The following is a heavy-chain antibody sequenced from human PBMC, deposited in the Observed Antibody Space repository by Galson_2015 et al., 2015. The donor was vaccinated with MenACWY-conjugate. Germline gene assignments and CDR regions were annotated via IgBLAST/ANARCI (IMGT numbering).Heavy chain of an antibody. Sequence: SLRLSCAASGFIFNTYWVHWVRQAPGKGLVWVSRINPGGSSTTYADSVKDRFTISRDNAKTTLYLQMNSLRPEDTAVFYCAKTRGASFYFDSWGQGTLVTVSS. D-gene: IGHD1-26*01. CDR2: INPGGSST. V-gene: IGHV3-74*01. J-gene: IGHJ4*02. CDR3: AKTRGASFYFDS. CDR1: GFIFNTYW.